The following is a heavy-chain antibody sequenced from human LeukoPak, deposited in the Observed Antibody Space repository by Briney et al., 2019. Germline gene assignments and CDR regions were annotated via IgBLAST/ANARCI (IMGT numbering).Heavy chain of an antibody. J-gene: IGHJ4*02. D-gene: IGHD3-22*01. V-gene: IGHV3-23*01. CDR3: AKSNYDRSGYLGY. Sequence: GGSLRLSCAASGFTFSSYAMSWVRQAPGKGLEWVSTVSTSGHSTYIADSVKGRFTMSRDNSKNTVYLQMNGLRAEDTAVYYCAKSNYDRSGYLGYWGQGTLVTVTS. CDR2: VSTSGHST. CDR1: GFTFSSYA.